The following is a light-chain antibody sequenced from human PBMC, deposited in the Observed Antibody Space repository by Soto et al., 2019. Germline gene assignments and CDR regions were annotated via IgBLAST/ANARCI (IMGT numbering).Light chain of an antibody. CDR3: QHYNSYSEA. CDR1: QTISSL. Sequence: DIQMTQSPSTLSGSVGDRVTITCRASQTISSLLAWYQQKPGKAPKLLIYKASTLKSGVPSRFSGSGSGTEFTLTISSLQPDDFAPYYCQHYNSYSEAFGQGTKVDIK. J-gene: IGKJ1*01. V-gene: IGKV1-5*03. CDR2: KAS.